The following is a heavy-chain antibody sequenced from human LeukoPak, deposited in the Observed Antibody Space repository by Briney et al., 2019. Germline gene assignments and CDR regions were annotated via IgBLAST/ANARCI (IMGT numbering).Heavy chain of an antibody. J-gene: IGHJ5*02. D-gene: IGHD3-10*01. Sequence: SETLSLTCTVSGGSISSDSYYRGWIRQPPGKGLEWIGSIYYSGSTYYNPSLKSRVTISVDTSKNQFSLKLSSVTAADTAVYYCARDRASSYYGSGRDNWFDPWGQGTLVTVSS. V-gene: IGHV4-39*07. CDR1: GGSISSDSYY. CDR2: IYYSGST. CDR3: ARDRASSYYGSGRDNWFDP.